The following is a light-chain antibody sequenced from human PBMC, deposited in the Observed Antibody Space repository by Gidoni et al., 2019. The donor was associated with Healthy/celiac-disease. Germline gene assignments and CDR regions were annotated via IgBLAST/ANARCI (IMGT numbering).Light chain of an antibody. CDR3: QQRSNWPPT. V-gene: IGKV3-11*01. Sequence: EIELTQSPATLSLSPGERATLSCRASQSVSSYLAWYQQKPGQAPRLLIYDASNRATGIPARFSGSGSGTDFTLTIRSLEPEDFAVYYCQQRSNWPPTFGQGTKVEIK. CDR2: DAS. CDR1: QSVSSY. J-gene: IGKJ1*01.